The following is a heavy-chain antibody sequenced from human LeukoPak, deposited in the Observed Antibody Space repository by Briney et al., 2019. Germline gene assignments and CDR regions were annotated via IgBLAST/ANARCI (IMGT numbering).Heavy chain of an antibody. CDR3: AKDITRVGATKAYFDY. J-gene: IGHJ4*02. CDR2: ISGSGGST. CDR1: GFTFSSYA. V-gene: IGHV3-23*01. D-gene: IGHD1-26*01. Sequence: PGRSLRLSCTASGFTFSSYAMSWVRQAPGKGLEWVSAISGSGGSTYYADSVKGRFTISRDNSKNTLYLQMNSLRAEDTAVYYCAKDITRVGATKAYFDYWGQGTLVTVSS.